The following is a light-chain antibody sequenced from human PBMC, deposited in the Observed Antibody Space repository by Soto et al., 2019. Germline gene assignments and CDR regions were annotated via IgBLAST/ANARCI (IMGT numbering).Light chain of an antibody. Sequence: DIVLTQSPLSLPVTPGEPASISCRSSQSLLHSTGYYPLDWYLQKPGQSPQLLIYVASNRTPGVPDRFAGSSAGTYFTLKISRVEAEDVGVYYCMQALQSPLTFGGGTKVEIK. J-gene: IGKJ4*01. CDR2: VAS. V-gene: IGKV2-28*01. CDR1: QSLLHSTGYYP. CDR3: MQALQSPLT.